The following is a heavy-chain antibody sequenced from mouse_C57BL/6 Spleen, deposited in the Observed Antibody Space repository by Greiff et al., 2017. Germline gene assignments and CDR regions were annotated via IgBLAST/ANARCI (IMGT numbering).Heavy chain of an antibody. J-gene: IGHJ2*01. CDR3: ARYRGSSYPFDY. CDR2: IRNKANGYTT. V-gene: IGHV7-3*01. CDR1: GFTFTDYY. Sequence: EVKLMESGGGLVQPGGSLSLSCAASGFTFTDYYMSWVRQPPGKALEWLGFIRNKANGYTTEYSASVKGRFTISRDNSQSILYLQMNALRAEDSATYYCARYRGSSYPFDYWGQGTTLTVSS. D-gene: IGHD1-1*01.